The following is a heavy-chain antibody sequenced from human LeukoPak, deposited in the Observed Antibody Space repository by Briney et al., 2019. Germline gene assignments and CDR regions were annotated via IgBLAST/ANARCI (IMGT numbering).Heavy chain of an antibody. D-gene: IGHD3-10*01. CDR3: AKVRTRWTMVRGVPYMDV. J-gene: IGHJ6*03. CDR1: GFTFSGYA. Sequence: GGSLRLSCAASGFTFSGYAMNWVRQAPGKGLEWVSTISDSSGSTYYADSVKGRFTISRDNSKNTLYLQMNSLRAEETAEYYCAKVRTRWTMVRGVPYMDVWGKGTTVTVSS. CDR2: ISDSSGST. V-gene: IGHV3-23*01.